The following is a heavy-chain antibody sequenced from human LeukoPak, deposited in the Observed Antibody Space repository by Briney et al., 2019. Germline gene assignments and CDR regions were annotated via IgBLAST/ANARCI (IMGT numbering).Heavy chain of an antibody. CDR1: GGSISSGSYY. V-gene: IGHV4-61*02. Sequence: PSETLSLTCTVSGGSISSGSYYWSWIRQPAGKGLEWIGRIYTSGSTNCNPSLKSRVTISVDTSKNQFSLKLSSVTAADTAVYYCARDQQLLWFGELLNWFDPWGQGTLVTVSS. CDR3: ARDQQLLWFGELLNWFDP. CDR2: IYTSGST. D-gene: IGHD3-10*01. J-gene: IGHJ5*02.